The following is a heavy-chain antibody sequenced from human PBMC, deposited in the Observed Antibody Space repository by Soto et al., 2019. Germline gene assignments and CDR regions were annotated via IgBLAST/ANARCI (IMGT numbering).Heavy chain of an antibody. V-gene: IGHV4-30-4*01. J-gene: IGHJ4*02. CDR1: CDSISNGDYY. CDR3: ASRYLY. CDR2: IDSSGST. D-gene: IGHD3-16*02. Sequence: KPSETLSLTCTVSCDSISNGDYYWSWIRQPPGRGLEWIGYIDSSGSTYYNPSLKSRLTISVDMSKNQFSLRLTSVTAADTAVYYCASRYLYWGQGLLVTVSS.